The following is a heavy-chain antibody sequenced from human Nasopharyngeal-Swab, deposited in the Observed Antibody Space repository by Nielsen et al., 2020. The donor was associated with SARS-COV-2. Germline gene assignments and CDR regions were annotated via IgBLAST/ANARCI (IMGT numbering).Heavy chain of an antibody. CDR1: GFTFSSYA. CDR3: AKDRSSSGLDY. V-gene: IGHV3-23*01. Sequence: GESLKISCAASGFTFSSYAMSWVRQAPGKGLEWVSAISGSGGSTHYADSVKGRFTISRDNSKNTLYLQMNSLRAEDTAVYYCAKDRSSSGLDYWGQGTLVTVSS. J-gene: IGHJ4*02. D-gene: IGHD6-19*01. CDR2: ISGSGGST.